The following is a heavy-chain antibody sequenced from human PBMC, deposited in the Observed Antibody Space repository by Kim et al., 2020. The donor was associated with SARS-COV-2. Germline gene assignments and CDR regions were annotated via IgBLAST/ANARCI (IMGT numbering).Heavy chain of an antibody. CDR2: INHSGST. CDR1: GGSFSGYY. V-gene: IGHV4-34*01. J-gene: IGHJ4*01. D-gene: IGHD3-10*01. CDR3: ARGVTYYYGSGSYIFDY. Sequence: SETLSLTCAVYGGSFSGYYWSWIRQPPGKGLEWIGEINHSGSTNYNPSLKSRVTISVDTSKNQFSLKLSSVTAADTAVYYCARGVTYYYGSGSYIFDYWG.